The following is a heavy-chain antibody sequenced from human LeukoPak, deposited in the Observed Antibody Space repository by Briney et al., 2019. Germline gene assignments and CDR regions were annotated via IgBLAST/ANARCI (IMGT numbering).Heavy chain of an antibody. D-gene: IGHD5-18*01. Sequence: SETLSLTCTVSGGSISSGDYYWSWIRQPPGKGLEWIGYIYYSGSTYYNPSLKSRVTISVDTSKNQFSLKLSSVTAADTAVYYCARDGGYSYGYLYWGQGTLVTVSS. J-gene: IGHJ4*02. V-gene: IGHV4-30-4*08. CDR2: IYYSGST. CDR1: GGSISSGDYY. CDR3: ARDGGYSYGYLY.